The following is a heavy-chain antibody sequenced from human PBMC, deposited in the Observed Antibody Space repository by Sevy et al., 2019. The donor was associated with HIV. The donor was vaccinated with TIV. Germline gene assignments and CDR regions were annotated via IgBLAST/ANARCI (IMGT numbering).Heavy chain of an antibody. CDR2: ISYDGSNK. J-gene: IGHJ4*02. V-gene: IGHV3-30*01. Sequence: GGSLRLSCAASGFIFNNYAMHWVRQAPGKGLEWVAVISYDGSNKYHADSVKGRFTISRDNSKNMLYLQMNSLRAEDTAVYYCAGDILAGTFDYWGQGTLVTVSS. CDR1: GFIFNNYA. CDR3: AGDILAGTFDY. D-gene: IGHD6-19*01.